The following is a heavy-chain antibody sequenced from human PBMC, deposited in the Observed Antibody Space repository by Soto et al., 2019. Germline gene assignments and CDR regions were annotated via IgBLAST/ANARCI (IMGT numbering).Heavy chain of an antibody. CDR2: INPNSGGT. J-gene: IGHJ5*02. CDR3: ARGGGSYTPTNWFDP. D-gene: IGHD2-15*01. V-gene: IGHV1-2*04. Sequence: ASVKVSCKASGYTFTGYYMHWVRQAPGQGLEWMGWINPNSGGTNYAQKFRGWVTMTRDTSISTAYMELSRLRSDDTAVYYCARGGGSYTPTNWFDPWGQGTLVTVSS. CDR1: GYTFTGYY.